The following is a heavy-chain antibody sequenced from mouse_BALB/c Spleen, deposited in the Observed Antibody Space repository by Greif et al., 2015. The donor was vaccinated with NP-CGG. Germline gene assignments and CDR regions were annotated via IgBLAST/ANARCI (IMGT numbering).Heavy chain of an antibody. CDR1: GFNIKDTY. CDR2: IDPANGNT. D-gene: IGHD1-1*01. V-gene: IGHV14-3*02. CDR3: ARGYYGSSPAWFAY. Sequence: VQLQQSGAELVKPGASVKLSCTASGFNIKDTYMHWVKQRPEQGLEWIGRIDPANGNTKYDPKFQGKATITADTSSNTAYLQLSSRTSEDTAVYYCARGYYGSSPAWFAYWGQGTLVTVSA. J-gene: IGHJ3*01.